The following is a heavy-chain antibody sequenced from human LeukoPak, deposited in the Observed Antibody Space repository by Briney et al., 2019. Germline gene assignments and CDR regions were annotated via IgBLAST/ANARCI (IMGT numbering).Heavy chain of an antibody. CDR3: ATTVTGGYYYGMDI. CDR1: GGSISSSSYY. V-gene: IGHV4-39*01. J-gene: IGHJ6*02. Sequence: SETLSLTCTVSGGSISSSSYYWAWIRQPPGKGLEWIGSIYYSRSTYYNPSLKSRVTISVDTSKNQFSLKLSSVTAADTAVYYCATTVTGGYYYGMDIWGQGTTVTVSS. CDR2: IYYSRST. D-gene: IGHD2-8*02.